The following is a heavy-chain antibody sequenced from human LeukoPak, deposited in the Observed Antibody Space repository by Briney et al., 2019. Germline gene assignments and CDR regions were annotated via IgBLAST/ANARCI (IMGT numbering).Heavy chain of an antibody. V-gene: IGHV3-73*01. D-gene: IGHD4-17*01. CDR1: GFTFSGSA. CDR3: TSVTPGSDFDC. CDR2: IRSKANSYAT. Sequence: PGGSLRLSCAASGFTFSGSAMHWVRQASGKGLEWVGRIRSKANSYATAYAASVKGRFTISRDDSKNTAYLQMNSLKTEDTAVYYCTSVTPGSDFDCWGQGTLVTVSS. J-gene: IGHJ4*02.